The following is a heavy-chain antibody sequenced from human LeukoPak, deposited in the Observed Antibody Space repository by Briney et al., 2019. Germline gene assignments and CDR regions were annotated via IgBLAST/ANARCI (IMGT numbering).Heavy chain of an antibody. CDR2: IYYSGST. D-gene: IGHD5-12*01. Sequence: PSETLSLTCTVSGGSISSSSYYWGWIRQPPGKGLEWTGSIYYSGSTYYNPSLKSRVTISVDTSKNQFSLKLSSVTAADTAVYYCARVSGGYDRYSDFDYWGQGTLVTVSS. CDR3: ARVSGGYDRYSDFDY. V-gene: IGHV4-39*07. J-gene: IGHJ4*02. CDR1: GGSISSSSYY.